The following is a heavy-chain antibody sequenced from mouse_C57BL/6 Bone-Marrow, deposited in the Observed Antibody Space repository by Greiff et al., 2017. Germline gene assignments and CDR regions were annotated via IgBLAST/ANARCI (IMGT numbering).Heavy chain of an antibody. V-gene: IGHV3-6*01. J-gene: IGHJ2*01. Sequence: EVQLQESGPGLVKPSQSLSLTCSVTGYSITSGYYWNWIRQFPGNKLEWMGYISYDGSNNYNPSLKNRISITRDTSKNQFFLKLNSVTTEDTATYYCARRGGQSGDYFDYWGQGTTLTVSS. CDR1: GYSITSGYY. CDR3: ARRGGQSGDYFDY. D-gene: IGHD1-3*01. CDR2: ISYDGSN.